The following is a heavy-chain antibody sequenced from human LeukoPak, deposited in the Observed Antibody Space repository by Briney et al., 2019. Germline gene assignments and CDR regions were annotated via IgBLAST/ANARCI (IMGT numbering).Heavy chain of an antibody. V-gene: IGHV4-34*01. D-gene: IGHD3-22*01. J-gene: IGHJ3*02. Sequence: SETLSLTCAVYGGSFSGYYWSWIRQPPGKGLEWMGEINHSGSTNYNPSLKSRVTISVDASTNQFSLKLSSVTAADTAVYYCARGTTYYYDSSGYGNAFDIWGQGTMVTVSS. CDR1: GGSFSGYY. CDR3: ARGTTYYYDSSGYGNAFDI. CDR2: INHSGST.